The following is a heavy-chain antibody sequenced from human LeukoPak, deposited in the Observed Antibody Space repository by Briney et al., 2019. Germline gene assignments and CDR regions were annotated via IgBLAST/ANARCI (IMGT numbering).Heavy chain of an antibody. D-gene: IGHD6-25*01. CDR1: GFSLSSYG. J-gene: IGHJ6*03. CDR3: ARFAASYMDV. CDR2: IRFDGDNQ. Sequence: GRSLRLSCAAFGFSLSSYGMHWVRQAPGKGLEWVASIRFDGDNQYYGEAVKGRFTISGNNAENRLFLQMNNVSAEDTAVYFCARFAASYMDVWGQGTTVTVSS. V-gene: IGHV3-33*08.